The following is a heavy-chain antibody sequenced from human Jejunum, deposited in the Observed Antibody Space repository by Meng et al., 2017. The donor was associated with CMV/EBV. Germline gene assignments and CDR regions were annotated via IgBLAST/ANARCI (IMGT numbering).Heavy chain of an antibody. J-gene: IGHJ4*02. V-gene: IGHV3-9*01. CDR2: ISWNSGAI. CDR1: TFDDYA. D-gene: IGHD3-22*01. Sequence: TFDDYAMHWVRQAPGKGLGWVSGISWNSGAIGYADSMKGRFTISRDNAKNSLYLQLNSLRSEDTAFYYCAKSTRGYYDSTGYFESWGQGTLGTVSS. CDR3: AKSTRGYYDSTGYFES.